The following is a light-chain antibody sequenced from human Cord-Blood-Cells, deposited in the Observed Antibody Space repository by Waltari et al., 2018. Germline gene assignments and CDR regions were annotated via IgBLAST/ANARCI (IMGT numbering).Light chain of an antibody. CDR1: QGISSD. Sequence: AIQLPQSPSSLSASVGDRVTITCRASQGISSDLPWYQQKPGKAPKLLIYDASSLESGVPSRFSGSGSGTDFTLTISSLQPEDFATYYCQQFNNYPLTFGGGTKVEIK. CDR3: QQFNNYPLT. V-gene: IGKV1D-13*01. J-gene: IGKJ4*01. CDR2: DAS.